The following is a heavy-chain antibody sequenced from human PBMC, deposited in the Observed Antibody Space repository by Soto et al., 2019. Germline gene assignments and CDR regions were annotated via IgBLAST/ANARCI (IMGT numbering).Heavy chain of an antibody. V-gene: IGHV3-30-3*01. CDR3: ARPLYSSGWYGVDY. D-gene: IGHD6-19*01. CDR2: ISYDGSNK. J-gene: IGHJ4*02. Sequence: QVQLVESGGGVVQPGRSLRLSCAASGFTFSSYAMHWVRQAPGKGLEWVAVISYDGSNKYYADSVKGRFTISRDNSKNTLYLQMNGLRAEDTAVYYCARPLYSSGWYGVDYWGQGTLVTVSS. CDR1: GFTFSSYA.